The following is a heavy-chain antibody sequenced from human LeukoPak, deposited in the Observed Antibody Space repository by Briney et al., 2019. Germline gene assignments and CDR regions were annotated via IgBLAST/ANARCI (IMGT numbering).Heavy chain of an antibody. J-gene: IGHJ5*01. D-gene: IGHD3-16*01. Sequence: TGGSLRLSCAASGFTLSDYWMSWVRQAPGKGLEWLANIKQDESEIYYVDSVKGRFTISRDNAKNSLYLQMNSLRAEDTAVYYCARDKIGGPTKLDSWGQGTLVTVSS. CDR2: IKQDESEI. CDR1: GFTLSDYW. V-gene: IGHV3-7*01. CDR3: ARDKIGGPTKLDS.